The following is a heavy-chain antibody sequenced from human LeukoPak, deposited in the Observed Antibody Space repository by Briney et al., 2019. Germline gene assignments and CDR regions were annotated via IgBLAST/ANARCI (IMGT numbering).Heavy chain of an antibody. CDR2: FDPENAEI. CDR1: GNTLRELP. Sequence: ASVKVSCKLSGNTLRELPIQWVRQAGGKGLEWMAGFDPENAEIVYAQKFQGRVAMTEDTSTNTAYMELTSLTSDDTALYYCATRGSDFWSGFDYWGQGTQVTVSS. D-gene: IGHD3-3*01. CDR3: ATRGSDFWSGFDY. V-gene: IGHV1-24*01. J-gene: IGHJ4*02.